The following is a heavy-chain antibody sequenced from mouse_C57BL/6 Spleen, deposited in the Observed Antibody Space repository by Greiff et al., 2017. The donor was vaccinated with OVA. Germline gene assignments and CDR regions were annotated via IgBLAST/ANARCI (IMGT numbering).Heavy chain of an antibody. CDR1: GFSLTSYG. J-gene: IGHJ4*01. CDR3: AKQMIYGPMDY. V-gene: IGHV2-3*01. CDR2: IWGDGST. D-gene: IGHD1-1*02. Sequence: QVQLKESGPGLVAPSQSLSITCTVSGFSLTSYGVSWVRQPPGKGLEWLGVIWGDGSTNYHSAINTNLTISKDNSKSQVFLKLISPQTYDTATYYCAKQMIYGPMDYWGQGTSVTVSS.